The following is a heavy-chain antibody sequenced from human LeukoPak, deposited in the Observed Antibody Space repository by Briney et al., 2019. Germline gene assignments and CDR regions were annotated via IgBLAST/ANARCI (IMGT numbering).Heavy chain of an antibody. CDR1: GFTFSSYA. CDR2: ISYDGSNK. Sequence: PGGSLRLSCAASGFTFSSYAMHWVRQAPGKGLEWVAVISYDGSNKYYADSVKGRFTISRDNSKNTLYLQMNSLRAEDTAVYYCARGRYCSSTSCYGGFDYWGQGTLVTVSS. D-gene: IGHD2-2*01. V-gene: IGHV3-30-3*01. CDR3: ARGRYCSSTSCYGGFDY. J-gene: IGHJ4*02.